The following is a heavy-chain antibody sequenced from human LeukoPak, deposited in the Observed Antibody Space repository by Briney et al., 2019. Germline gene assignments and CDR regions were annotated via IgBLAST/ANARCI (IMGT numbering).Heavy chain of an antibody. D-gene: IGHD2-2*01. CDR2: NYYSGST. Sequence: SETLSLTCTVSGGSISSGDYYWSWIRQPPGKGLEWIGYNYYSGSTYYNPSLKSRVTISVDTSKNQFSLKLSSVTAADTAVYYCARVPAAIGGFDPWGQGTLVTVSS. CDR1: GGSISSGDYY. J-gene: IGHJ5*02. V-gene: IGHV4-30-4*08. CDR3: ARVPAAIGGFDP.